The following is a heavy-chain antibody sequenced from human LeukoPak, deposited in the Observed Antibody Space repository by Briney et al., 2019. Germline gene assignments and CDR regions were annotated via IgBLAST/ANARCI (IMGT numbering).Heavy chain of an antibody. J-gene: IGHJ4*02. CDR1: GGSISSYY. Sequence: SETLSLTCTVSGGSISSYYWSWIRQPPGKGLEWIGYIYYSGSTNYNPSLKSRVTISVDTSKNQFSLKLSSVTAADTAVYYCAREIPYSSGWSTPDYWGQGTLVTVSS. V-gene: IGHV4-59*12. CDR3: AREIPYSSGWSTPDY. D-gene: IGHD6-19*01. CDR2: IYYSGST.